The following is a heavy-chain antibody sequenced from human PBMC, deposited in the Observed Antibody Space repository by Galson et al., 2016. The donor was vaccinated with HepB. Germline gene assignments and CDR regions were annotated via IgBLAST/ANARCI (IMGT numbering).Heavy chain of an antibody. CDR3: AKDRSFNFGEPLDH. CDR2: ISGSGDRT. J-gene: IGHJ4*02. V-gene: IGHV3-23*01. D-gene: IGHD3-10*01. Sequence: SLRLSCAASGFTFSNYDMSWVRQAPGKGLECVSSISGSGDRTYYPDFVKGRFTISRDNSKNTLYLQMNSLRTEDTAVYFCAKDRSFNFGEPLDHWGQGTLVVVSS. CDR1: GFTFSNYD.